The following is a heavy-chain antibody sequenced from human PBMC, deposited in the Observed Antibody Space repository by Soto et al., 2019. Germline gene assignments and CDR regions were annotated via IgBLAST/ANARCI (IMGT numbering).Heavy chain of an antibody. D-gene: IGHD6-19*01. CDR3: ARARGYSSGWAEGYYYYGMDV. Sequence: SQTLSLTCAISGDSVSSNSAAWNWIRQSPSRGLEWLGRTYYRYKWYSDYAVSVKSRLTINTDTSKNQFSLQLNSVTPEDTAVYYCARARGYSSGWAEGYYYYGMDVWGQGTTVTVSS. CDR2: TYYRYKWYS. V-gene: IGHV6-1*01. J-gene: IGHJ6*02. CDR1: GDSVSSNSAA.